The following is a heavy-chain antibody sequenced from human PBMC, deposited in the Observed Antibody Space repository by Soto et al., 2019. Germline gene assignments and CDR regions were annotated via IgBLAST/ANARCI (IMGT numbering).Heavy chain of an antibody. D-gene: IGHD5-12*01. J-gene: IGHJ4*02. CDR2: IDPKSGGT. Sequence: QLVQSGAEVKKPGASVKVFCKTSGPTFIAYYIHWVRQAPGQGLEWMGWIDPKSGGTTYEQKFLGRVTMTRDASINTAYMELNRLTSDDTAVYHCARVSVDVPEWGQGTLLTVSS. CDR3: ARVSVDVPE. V-gene: IGHV1-2*02. CDR1: GPTFIAYY.